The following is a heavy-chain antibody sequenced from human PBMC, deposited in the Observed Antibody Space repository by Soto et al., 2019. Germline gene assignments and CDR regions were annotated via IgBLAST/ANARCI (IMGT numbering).Heavy chain of an antibody. J-gene: IGHJ3*02. V-gene: IGHV4-30-4*01. D-gene: IGHD3-10*01. Sequence: KPSETLSLTCTVSGGSISSADYYWSWIRQPPGKGLEWIGYIYYSGSTYYNPSLKSRVTISVDRSKNQFSLKLSSVTAADTAVYYCAKSFPSVYGPFDIWGQGTMVTVSS. CDR2: IYYSGST. CDR1: GGSISSADYY. CDR3: AKSFPSVYGPFDI.